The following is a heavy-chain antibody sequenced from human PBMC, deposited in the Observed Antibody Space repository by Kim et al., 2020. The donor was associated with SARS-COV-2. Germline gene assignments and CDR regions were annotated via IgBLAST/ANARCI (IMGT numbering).Heavy chain of an antibody. CDR1: GGSISSSSYY. CDR2: IYYSGST. J-gene: IGHJ4*02. V-gene: IGHV4-39*01. CDR3: ASSTISSSWPPKVYFDY. D-gene: IGHD6-13*01. Sequence: SETLSLTCTVSGGSISSSSYYWGWIRQPPGKGLEWIGSIYYSGSTYYNPSLKSRVTISVDTSKNQFSLKLSSVTAADTAVYYCASSTISSSWPPKVYFDYWGQGTLVTVSS.